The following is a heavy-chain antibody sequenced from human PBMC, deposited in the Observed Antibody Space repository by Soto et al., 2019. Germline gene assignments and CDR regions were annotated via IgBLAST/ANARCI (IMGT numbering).Heavy chain of an antibody. CDR2: INPSDTST. CDR3: ARGYSHFDY. CDR1: GYTFTIYH. J-gene: IGHJ4*02. V-gene: IGHV1-46*01. Sequence: ASVKVACKASGYTFTIYHMHWVRQAPGQGLEWMGIINPSDTSTTYAQKFQGRVAMTRDTSANTVFMELSSLRSEDTAVYYCARGYSHFDYWGQGTLV. D-gene: IGHD2-15*01.